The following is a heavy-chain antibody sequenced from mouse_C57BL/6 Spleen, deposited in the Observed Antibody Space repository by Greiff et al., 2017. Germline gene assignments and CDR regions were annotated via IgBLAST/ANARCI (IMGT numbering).Heavy chain of an antibody. J-gene: IGHJ1*03. CDR3: AREAVGTNRYYFDD. CDR1: GYTFTDYY. V-gene: IGHV1-26*01. CDR2: INPNNGGT. Sequence: EVQLQQSGPELVKPGASVKISCTASGYTFTDYYMNWVKQSHGKSLEGIGDINPNNGGTSYNQTLKGKVTFTGDKSSNTAYMEIRRLTSEDTAVYYCAREAVGTNRYYFDDWGKGTTLTVSS. D-gene: IGHD2-5*01.